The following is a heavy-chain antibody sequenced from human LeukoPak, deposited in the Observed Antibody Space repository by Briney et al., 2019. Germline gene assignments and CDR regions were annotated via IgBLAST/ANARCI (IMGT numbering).Heavy chain of an antibody. CDR1: EFIFSGYW. CDR2: IKQDGSEK. CDR3: ARDGFVGAADY. V-gene: IGHV3-7*01. D-gene: IGHD6-13*01. Sequence: GGSLRLSCAASEFIFSGYWMNWVRQAPGKGLEWVANIKQDGSEKQYVDSVRGRFTISRDNAKNSLYLQMNSLRVEDTAVYYCARDGFVGAADYWGQGTLITVSS. J-gene: IGHJ4*02.